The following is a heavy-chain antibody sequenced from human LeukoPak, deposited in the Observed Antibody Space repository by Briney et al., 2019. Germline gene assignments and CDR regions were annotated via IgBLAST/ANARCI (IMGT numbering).Heavy chain of an antibody. D-gene: IGHD5-24*01. CDR1: GFTFSNYA. V-gene: IGHV3-23*01. J-gene: IGHJ4*02. CDR2: ISGSDGST. CDR3: ARGTGRGWLQFEGYDY. Sequence: GGSLRLSCAASGFTFSNYAMSWVRQAPGKGLEWVSAISGSDGSTNYADSVKGRFTISRDNSKNTLYLQMNSLRAEDTAVYYCARGTGRGWLQFEGYDYWGQGTLVTVSS.